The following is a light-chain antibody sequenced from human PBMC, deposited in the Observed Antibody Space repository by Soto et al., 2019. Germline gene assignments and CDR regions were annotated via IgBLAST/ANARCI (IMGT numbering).Light chain of an antibody. J-gene: IGKJ3*01. V-gene: IGKV3-11*01. CDR2: DAS. Sequence: EIVLTQSPATLSLSPGERATLSCRASQSVSSYLAWYQQKPGQAPRLLMYDASNRATGIPARFSGSGSGTDFTLTISSLEPEDCAVYYCQQRSNWQFTFGPGTKVDIK. CDR1: QSVSSY. CDR3: QQRSNWQFT.